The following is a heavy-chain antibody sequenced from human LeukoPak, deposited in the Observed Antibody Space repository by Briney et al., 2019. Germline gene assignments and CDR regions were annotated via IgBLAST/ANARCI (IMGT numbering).Heavy chain of an antibody. CDR3: ARDVGDGYAEDY. Sequence: GASVKVSCKASGYTFTCYYMHWVRQPHGQGLEWVGIINPSYGSTSYAQKFQGRVTMTMDTSTRTVNMELSSLRSEDTAVYYWARDVGDGYAEDYWGQGTLVTVSS. V-gene: IGHV1-46*01. CDR1: GYTFTCYY. CDR2: INPSYGST. D-gene: IGHD5-24*01. J-gene: IGHJ4*02.